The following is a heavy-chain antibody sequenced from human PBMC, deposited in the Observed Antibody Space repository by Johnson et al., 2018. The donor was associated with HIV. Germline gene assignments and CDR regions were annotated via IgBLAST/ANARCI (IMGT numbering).Heavy chain of an antibody. Sequence: VQLVESGGGLVQPGRSLRLSCAASGFTFDDYGMSWVRQAPGKGLEWVSVINWNGGSTGYADSVKGRFTISRDNANNSLYLQMNSLRAEDTALYYCARALRVVVVAATFDAFDIWGLGTMVTVSS. J-gene: IGHJ3*02. CDR1: GFTFDDYG. CDR2: INWNGGST. CDR3: ARALRVVVVAATFDAFDI. V-gene: IGHV3-20*04. D-gene: IGHD2-15*01.